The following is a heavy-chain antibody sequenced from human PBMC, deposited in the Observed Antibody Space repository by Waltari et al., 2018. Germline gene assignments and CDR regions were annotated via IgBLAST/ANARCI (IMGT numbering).Heavy chain of an antibody. V-gene: IGHV3-33*06. D-gene: IGHD3-16*01. J-gene: IGHJ6*03. CDR2: IWYDGSNK. CDR3: AKDRLKYVDYYMDV. Sequence: WVRQAPGKGLEWVAVIWYDGSNKYYADSVKGRFTISRDNSKNTLYLQMNSLRAEDTAMYYCAKDRLKYVDYYMDVWGKGTTVTVSS.